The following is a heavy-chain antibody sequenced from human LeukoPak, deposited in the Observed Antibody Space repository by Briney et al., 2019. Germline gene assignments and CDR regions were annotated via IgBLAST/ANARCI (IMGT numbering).Heavy chain of an antibody. CDR2: IYHSGSA. D-gene: IGHD3-16*01. CDR1: GYSISSGYY. J-gene: IGHJ4*02. Sequence: SETLSLTCTVSGYSISSGYYWGWIRQPPGKGLEWIGSIYHSGSAYYNASLKSRVTISVDTSKNQFSLKLSSVTAADTAVYYCARRAVQGAWDYWGQGTLVTVSS. V-gene: IGHV4-38-2*02. CDR3: ARRAVQGAWDY.